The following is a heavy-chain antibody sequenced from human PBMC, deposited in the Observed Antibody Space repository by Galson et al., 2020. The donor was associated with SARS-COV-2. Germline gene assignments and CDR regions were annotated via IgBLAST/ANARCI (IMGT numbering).Heavy chain of an antibody. CDR3: ARERLEY. V-gene: IGHV3-48*04. CDR2: ITSSSGTI. CDR1: GFTFSSHT. J-gene: IGHJ4*02. D-gene: IGHD1-1*01. Sequence: GGSLRLSCAASGFTFSSHTMTWVRQTPVKGLDLVAYITSSSGTIHYADSVKGRFTISRDNAKSSLYLQLNSLRVEDRAVYYCARERLEYWGQGTLVTVSS.